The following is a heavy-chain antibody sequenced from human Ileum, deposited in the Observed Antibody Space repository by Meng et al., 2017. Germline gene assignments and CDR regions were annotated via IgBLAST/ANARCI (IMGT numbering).Heavy chain of an antibody. V-gene: IGHV3-74*01. CDR1: GFTCSNYW. D-gene: IGHD1-26*01. Sequence: EVHLVESGGGLVQPGGSRSLSCAASGFTCSNYWMHWVRQAQGKGLGWVSRLKSDGSYTNYADSVKGRFTISRDNAKNTLYLQMNSLRAEDTAVYYCARGSDYSGSYVDYWGQGALVTVSS. CDR3: ARGSDYSGSYVDY. CDR2: LKSDGSYT. J-gene: IGHJ4*02.